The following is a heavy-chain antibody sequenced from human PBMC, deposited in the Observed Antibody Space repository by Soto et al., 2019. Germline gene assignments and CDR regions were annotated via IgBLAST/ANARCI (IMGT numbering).Heavy chain of an antibody. Sequence: SQTLSLTCAISGDSVSSNSAAWNWIRQSPSRGLEWLGRTYYRSKWYNDYAVSVKSRITINPDTSKNQFSLQLNSVTPEDTAVYYCARVLGEGKALVNGLGWFDPWGQGTLVTVSS. CDR3: ARVLGEGKALVNGLGWFDP. D-gene: IGHD6-19*01. CDR2: TYYRSKWYN. CDR1: GDSVSSNSAA. J-gene: IGHJ5*02. V-gene: IGHV6-1*01.